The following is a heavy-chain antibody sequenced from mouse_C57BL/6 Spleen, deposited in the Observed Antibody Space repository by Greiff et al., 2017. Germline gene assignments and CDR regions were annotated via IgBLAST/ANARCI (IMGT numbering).Heavy chain of an antibody. Sequence: QVQLKQSGAELVRPGTSVKVSCKASGYAFTNYLIEWVKQRPGQGLEWIGVINPGSGGTNYNEKFKGKATLTADKSSSTAYMQLSSLTSEDSSVYFCARWTYYYGSSYVGYFDVWGKGTTVTVSS. CDR3: ARWTYYYGSSYVGYFDV. D-gene: IGHD1-1*01. CDR1: GYAFTNYL. V-gene: IGHV1-54*01. CDR2: INPGSGGT. J-gene: IGHJ1*03.